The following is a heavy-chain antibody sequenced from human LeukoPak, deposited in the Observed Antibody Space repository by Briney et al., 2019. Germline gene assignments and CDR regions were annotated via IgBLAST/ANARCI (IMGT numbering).Heavy chain of an antibody. V-gene: IGHV3-23*01. D-gene: IGHD6-6*01. CDR3: ARAIAARPFDY. Sequence: GGSLRLSCAASGFTFSIYALSWVRQAPGKGLEWVSTISGSGGSTYYADSVKGRFTISRDNSKNTLYLQMNSLRAEDTAVYYCARAIAARPFDYWGQGTLVTVSS. CDR1: GFTFSIYA. J-gene: IGHJ4*02. CDR2: ISGSGGST.